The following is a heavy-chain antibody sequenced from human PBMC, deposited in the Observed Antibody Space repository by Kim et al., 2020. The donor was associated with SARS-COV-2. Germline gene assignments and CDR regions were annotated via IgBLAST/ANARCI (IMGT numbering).Heavy chain of an antibody. CDR1: GGSISSSSYY. V-gene: IGHV4-39*01. J-gene: IGHJ4*02. D-gene: IGHD2-21*02. Sequence: SETLSLTCTVSGGSISSSSYYWGWIRQPPGKGLEWIGSIYYSGSTYYNPSLKSRVTISVDTSKNQFSLKLSSVTAADTAVYYCARHAYCGGDCYDYFPDYGGQGTLVTVSS. CDR2: IYYSGST. CDR3: ARHAYCGGDCYDYFPDY.